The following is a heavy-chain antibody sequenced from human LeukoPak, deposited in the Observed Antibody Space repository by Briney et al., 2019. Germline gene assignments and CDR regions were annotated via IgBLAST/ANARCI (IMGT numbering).Heavy chain of an antibody. CDR2: TYYRSKWYN. V-gene: IGHV6-1*01. CDR3: ARLPRPSYYYEGSGYSCDK. J-gene: IGHJ4*02. D-gene: IGHD3-22*01. CDR1: GDSVSSNSAA. Sequence: SQTLSLTCAISGDSVSSNSAAWNWIRQSPSRGLEWLGRTYYRSKWYNDYAVSVKSRITINPDTSKNQFSLKLNSVSAADTAVYYCARLPRPSYYYEGSGYSCDKWSQGTLVTVSS.